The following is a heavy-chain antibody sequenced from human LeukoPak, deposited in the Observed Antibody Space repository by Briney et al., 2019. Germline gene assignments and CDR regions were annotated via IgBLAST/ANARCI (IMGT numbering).Heavy chain of an antibody. J-gene: IGHJ6*03. Sequence: SVKVSCTASGGTFSSYAISWVRQTPGQGLEWMGGIIPIFGTANYAQKFQGRVTITTDESTSTAYMELSSLRSEDTAVYYCARSPKGYYYYMDVWGKGTTVTVSS. CDR2: IIPIFGTA. CDR3: ARSPKGYYYYMDV. CDR1: GGTFSSYA. V-gene: IGHV1-69*05.